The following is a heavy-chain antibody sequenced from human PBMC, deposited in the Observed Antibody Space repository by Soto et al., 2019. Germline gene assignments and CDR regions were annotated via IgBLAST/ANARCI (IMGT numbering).Heavy chain of an antibody. CDR1: GFTFSSNS. J-gene: IGHJ5*02. CDR3: AKWDGYGDH. CDR2: ISIGGDKT. V-gene: IGHV3-23*01. Sequence: EVQLLESGGDLIQPGGSLRLSCAASGFTFSSNSFTWFRQAPGKGLEYVSGISIGGDKTWHADSVKGRFTVSRDNSKNTVYLQMNSLRLDDTAVYYCAKWDGYGDHWGQGTLVTVSS. D-gene: IGHD5-12*01.